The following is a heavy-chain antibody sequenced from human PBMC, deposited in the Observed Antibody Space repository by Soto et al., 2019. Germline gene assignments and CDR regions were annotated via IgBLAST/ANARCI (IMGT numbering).Heavy chain of an antibody. CDR1: GFTSSSYS. V-gene: IGHV3-21*06. CDR3: ARDDCGGECYQPNYFDY. D-gene: IGHD2-21*01. J-gene: IGHJ4*02. Sequence: GGSLRLSCAASGFTSSSYSMNWVRQAPGKGLEWVASISSSSNYIYYADSVKGRFTISRDNAENSLYLQMNSLRAEDTAVYYCARDDCGGECYQPNYFDYWGQGALVTVS. CDR2: ISSSSNYI.